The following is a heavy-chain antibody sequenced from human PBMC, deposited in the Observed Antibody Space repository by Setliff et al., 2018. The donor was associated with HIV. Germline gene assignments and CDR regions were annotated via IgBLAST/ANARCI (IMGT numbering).Heavy chain of an antibody. D-gene: IGHD6-13*01. Sequence: SETLSLTCSVSGYSLSSASYWGWIRQSPEKGLEWIGSISLSGSTYYNPSRQSRVTISIDISKNHFSLNLKPVTAADTAIYYCARGLTAPAAASSWGQGMRVTVSS. CDR3: ARGLTAPAAASS. V-gene: IGHV4-38-2*02. CDR1: GYSLSSASY. J-gene: IGHJ5*02. CDR2: ISLSGST.